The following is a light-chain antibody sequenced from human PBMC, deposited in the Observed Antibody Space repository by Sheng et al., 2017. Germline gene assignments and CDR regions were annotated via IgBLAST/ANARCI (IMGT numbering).Light chain of an antibody. CDR3: LAWDSSAAS. Sequence: SYELTQPPSVSVSPGQTASITCSGDNLGDKFASWYQQKPGQAPRLVIQQDRKRPSGIPERFSGSNSGNTATLTISGTQAMDEADYYCLAWDSSAASFGGGTKLTVL. CDR1: NLGDKF. CDR2: QDR. J-gene: IGLJ2*01. V-gene: IGLV3-1*01.